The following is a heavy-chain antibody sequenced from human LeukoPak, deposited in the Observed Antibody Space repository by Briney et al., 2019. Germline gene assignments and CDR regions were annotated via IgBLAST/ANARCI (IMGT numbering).Heavy chain of an antibody. CDR3: ASERYSSGWTRIPLYYYYYYMDV. D-gene: IGHD6-19*01. CDR2: IYHSGRT. Sequence: PSGTLSLTCTVSGGSISSGYYWGWIRQPPGKGLEWIGSIYHSGRTYYNPSLKSRVTISVDTSKNQFSLKLSSVTAADTAVYYCASERYSSGWTRIPLYYYYYYMDVWGKGTTVTVSS. V-gene: IGHV4-38-2*02. J-gene: IGHJ6*03. CDR1: GGSISSGYY.